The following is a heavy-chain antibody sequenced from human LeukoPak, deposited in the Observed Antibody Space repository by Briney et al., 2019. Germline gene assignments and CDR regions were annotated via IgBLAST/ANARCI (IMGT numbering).Heavy chain of an antibody. CDR2: IIPIFGTA. V-gene: IGHV1-69*13. CDR1: GGTFSSYA. CDR3: AGDVVVPAASWFDP. J-gene: IGHJ5*02. D-gene: IGHD2-2*01. Sequence: GASVKVSCKASGGTFSSYAISWVRQAPGQGLEWMGGIIPIFGTANYAQKFQGRVTITADESTSTAYMELSSLRSEDTAVYYCAGDVVVPAASWFDPWGQGTLVTVSS.